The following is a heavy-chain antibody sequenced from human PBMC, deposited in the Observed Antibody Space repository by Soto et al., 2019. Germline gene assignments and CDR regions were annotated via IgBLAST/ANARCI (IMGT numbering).Heavy chain of an antibody. CDR2: ISAYNGNT. CDR1: GYTFTSYG. D-gene: IGHD1-26*01. J-gene: IGHJ4*02. Sequence: GASVEVSCEASGYTFTSYGISWVQQAPGQGLEWMGWISAYNGNTNYAQKLQGRVTMTTDTSTSTAYMELRSLRSDDTAVYYCARDQNHGSYYPFDYWGQGTLVTVSS. V-gene: IGHV1-18*01. CDR3: ARDQNHGSYYPFDY.